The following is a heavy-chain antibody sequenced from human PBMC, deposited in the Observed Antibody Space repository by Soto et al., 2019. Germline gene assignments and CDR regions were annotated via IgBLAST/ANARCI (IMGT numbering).Heavy chain of an antibody. V-gene: IGHV2-5*02. J-gene: IGHJ4*02. CDR3: AHAGYYDLLTFDH. CDR1: GFSLSTYHMG. CDR2: IYWDDDK. Sequence: QITLKESGPTLVRPAQTLTLTCDFSGFSLSTYHMGVAWIRQPPGQAREWLALIYWDDDKRYSPSLKDRLATSKDTSSNQVVLTITNIDPGDSATYFCAHAGYYDLLTFDHWGPGTLVTVSS. D-gene: IGHD1-26*01.